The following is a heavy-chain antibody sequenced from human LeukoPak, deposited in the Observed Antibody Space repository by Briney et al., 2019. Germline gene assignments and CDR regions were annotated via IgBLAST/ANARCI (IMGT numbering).Heavy chain of an antibody. V-gene: IGHV3-23*01. CDR3: ARTPKPNYGSGSTAFLDY. D-gene: IGHD3-10*01. J-gene: IGHJ4*02. Sequence: GGSLRLSCAASGFTFSSYAMSWVRQAAGKGLEWVSAISGSGGSTYYADSVKGRFTISRDNSKNTLYLQMNSLRAEDTAVYNCARTPKPNYGSGSTAFLDYWGQGTLVTVSS. CDR2: ISGSGGST. CDR1: GFTFSSYA.